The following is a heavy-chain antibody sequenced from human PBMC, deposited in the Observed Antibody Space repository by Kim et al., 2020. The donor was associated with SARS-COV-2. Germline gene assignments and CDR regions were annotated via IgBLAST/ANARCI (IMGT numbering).Heavy chain of an antibody. CDR2: MHTSGTT. Sequence: SETLSLICTVSGGSISGYYYNWVRQPAGKGLEWIGSMHTSGTTNYNPSLMSRVTLSLDTSKNHFSLKLTSVTAADTAVYYCARGLGWLPSSWGQGTLVTVSS. CDR3: ARGLGWLPSS. V-gene: IGHV4-4*07. D-gene: IGHD3-3*01. CDR1: GGSISGYY. J-gene: IGHJ5*02.